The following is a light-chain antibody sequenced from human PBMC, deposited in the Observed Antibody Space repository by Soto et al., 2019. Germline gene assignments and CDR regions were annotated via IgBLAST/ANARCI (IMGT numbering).Light chain of an antibody. J-gene: IGLJ2*01. V-gene: IGLV2-14*03. CDR2: DVN. CDR1: SSDVGDYNY. CDR3: SSYTSTGTLVV. Sequence: QSALTQPASVSGSPGQSITISCTGTSSDVGDYNYVSWYQQHPGKAPKLMIYDVNNRPSGVSNRFSGSKSVNTASLTISGLQAEDEADYFCSSYTSTGTLVVLGGGTKLTVL.